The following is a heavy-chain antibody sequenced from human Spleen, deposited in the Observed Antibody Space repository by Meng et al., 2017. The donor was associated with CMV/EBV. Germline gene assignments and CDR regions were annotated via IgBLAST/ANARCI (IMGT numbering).Heavy chain of an antibody. V-gene: IGHV1-69*16. CDR2: IIPILNTV. J-gene: IGHJ5*02. D-gene: IGHD1-7*01. CDR3: ARGLTGNTDWFDP. CDR1: GGTFSSYP. Sequence: CKTSGGTFSSYPIHWVRQAPGQGLEWLGRIIPILNTVVFGQNFQTRVSISTDESRSTAYMQLSSLRSGDTAVYYCARGLTGNTDWFDPWGQGTLVTVSS.